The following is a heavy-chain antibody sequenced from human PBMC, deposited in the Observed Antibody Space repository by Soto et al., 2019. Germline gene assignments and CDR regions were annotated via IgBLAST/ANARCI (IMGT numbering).Heavy chain of an antibody. J-gene: IGHJ4*02. V-gene: IGHV1-69*06. CDR1: GGTFSSYA. D-gene: IGHD2-15*01. CDR3: ARDKGYCSDTSCPDFDY. Sequence: ASVKVSCKASGGTFSSYAISWVRQAPGQGLEWMGGIIPIFGTANYAQKFQGRVTIVVDTSTSTAYMELNSLRYEDTAVYYCARDKGYCSDTSCPDFDYWGQGTLVTVSS. CDR2: IIPIFGTA.